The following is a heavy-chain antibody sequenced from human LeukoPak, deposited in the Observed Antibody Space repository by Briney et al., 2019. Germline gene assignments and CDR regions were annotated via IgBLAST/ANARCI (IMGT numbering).Heavy chain of an antibody. CDR1: GFTFSSYW. CDR2: IHSDGRST. J-gene: IGHJ4*02. V-gene: IGHV3-74*01. CDR3: ARDRNAARTPYYFDN. D-gene: IGHD1-1*01. Sequence: GRSLRLSCAASGFTFSSYWMHWVRQAPGKGLVWVSRIHSDGRSTSYADSVKGRFTISRDNAKNTLYLQMNSLGADDTAIYYCARDRNAARTPYYFDNWGQGTLVTVSS.